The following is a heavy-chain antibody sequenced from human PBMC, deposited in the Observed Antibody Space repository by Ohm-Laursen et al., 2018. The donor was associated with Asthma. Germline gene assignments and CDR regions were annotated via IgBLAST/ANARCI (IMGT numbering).Heavy chain of an antibody. V-gene: IGHV4-59*01. D-gene: IGHD2-2*01. CDR3: ASIAWPGSSEIGEV. CDR2: IYYSGST. CDR1: GGSISSYY. Sequence: GTLSLTYTVSGGSISSYYWSWIRQPPGKGLEWIGYIYYSGSTNYNPSLKSRVTISVDTSKNQFPLKLSSVTAADTAVYYCASIAWPGSSEIGEVGGQGTTVTVSS. J-gene: IGHJ6*02.